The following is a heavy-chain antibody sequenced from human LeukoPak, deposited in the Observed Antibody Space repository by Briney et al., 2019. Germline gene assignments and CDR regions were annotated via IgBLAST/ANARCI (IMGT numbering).Heavy chain of an antibody. D-gene: IGHD2-15*01. CDR2: INSDGSST. Sequence: PGGSLRLSCAASGFTFSSNVMIWVRQAPGKGLVWVSRINSDGSSTSYADSVKGRFTISRDNAKNTLYLQMNSLRAEDTAVYYCAKVRVGTAHFDYWGQGTLVTVSS. CDR1: GFTFSSNV. CDR3: AKVRVGTAHFDY. J-gene: IGHJ4*02. V-gene: IGHV3-74*01.